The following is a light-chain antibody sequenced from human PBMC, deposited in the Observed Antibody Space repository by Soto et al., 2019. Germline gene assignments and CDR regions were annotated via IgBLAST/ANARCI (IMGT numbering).Light chain of an antibody. J-gene: IGLJ2*01. CDR2: EVN. V-gene: IGLV2-8*01. CDR3: SSYAGKGV. CDR1: SSDVGDYNY. Sequence: QSALTQPPSASGSPGQSVTISCTGTSSDVGDYNYVSWYQQHPGKAPKLMIYEVNKRPSGVPDRFSGSKSGNTAFLTVSGLQTEDEADYYCSSYAGKGVFGGGTQLTVL.